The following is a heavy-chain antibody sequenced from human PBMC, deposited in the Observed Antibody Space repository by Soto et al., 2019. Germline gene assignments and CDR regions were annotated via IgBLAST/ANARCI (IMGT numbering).Heavy chain of an antibody. CDR2: ISSSSSTI. CDR3: AREPPPDPTYYYYYYMDV. J-gene: IGHJ6*03. CDR1: GFTFSSYS. Sequence: GGSLRLSCAASGFTFSSYSMNWVRQAPGKGLEWVSYISSSSSTIYYADSVKGRFTISRDNAKNSLYLQMNSLRAEDTAVYYCAREPPPDPTYYYYYYMDVWGKGPRSPSP. V-gene: IGHV3-48*01.